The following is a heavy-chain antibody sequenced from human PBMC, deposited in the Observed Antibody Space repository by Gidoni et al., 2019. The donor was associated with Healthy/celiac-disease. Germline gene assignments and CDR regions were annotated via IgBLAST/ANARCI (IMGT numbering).Heavy chain of an antibody. J-gene: IGHJ3*02. CDR3: ARDLGLADAFDI. Sequence: QLQLQESGPGLVKPSETLSLTCPVSGGSISSSSYYWGWIRQPPGKGLEWIGSIYYSGSTYYNPSLKSRVTISVDTSKNQFSLKLSSVTAADTAVYYCARDLGLADAFDIWGQGTMVTVSS. V-gene: IGHV4-39*01. CDR1: GGSISSSSYY. CDR2: IYYSGST. D-gene: IGHD3-16*01.